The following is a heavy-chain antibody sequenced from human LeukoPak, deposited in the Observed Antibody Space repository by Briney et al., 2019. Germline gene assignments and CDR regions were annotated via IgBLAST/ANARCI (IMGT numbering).Heavy chain of an antibody. CDR1: GFTFSSYE. CDR2: ISTRGSTI. V-gene: IGHV3-48*03. Sequence: GGSLRLSCAAPGFTFSSYEMNWVRQAPGKGLEWVSYISTRGSTIYYADSVKGRFTISRDNAKNSLYLQMNSLRAEDTAVYYCARGYLTSGYSQGFDYWGQGTLVTVSS. CDR3: ARGYLTSGYSQGFDY. D-gene: IGHD3-22*01. J-gene: IGHJ4*02.